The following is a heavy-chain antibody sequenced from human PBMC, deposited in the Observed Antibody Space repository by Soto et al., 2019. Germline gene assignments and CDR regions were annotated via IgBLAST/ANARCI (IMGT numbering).Heavy chain of an antibody. CDR2: IYHSGRT. CDR1: SGSINSSNW. Sequence: SETLSLIXAVSSGSINSSNWWSWVRQPPGKGLEWIGEIYHSGRTSYDPSLKSRATIALDKSKNQFSLKLNAVTAADTAVYYCARGTTYYYYYYMDVWGRGTTVTVSS. CDR3: ARGTTYYYYYYMDV. D-gene: IGHD4-4*01. J-gene: IGHJ6*03. V-gene: IGHV4-4*02.